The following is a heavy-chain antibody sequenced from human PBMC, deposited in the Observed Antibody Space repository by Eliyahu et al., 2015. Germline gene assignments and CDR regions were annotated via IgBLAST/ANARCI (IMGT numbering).Heavy chain of an antibody. CDR2: VHPPASQI. J-gene: IGHJ5*02. CDR3: ARRIWASTWMDP. D-gene: IGHD3-16*01. Sequence: EVQLVQSGAEVKKARGVSEDLLSGSWTQLCDYWIGWVRQMPGQGLEWVGVVHPPASQIIYSPSFQGQVTISVDKSVNTAYLQWNSLRASDTAIYYCARRIWASTWMDPWGQGTLVTVSS. V-gene: IGHV5-51*01. CDR1: TQLCDYW.